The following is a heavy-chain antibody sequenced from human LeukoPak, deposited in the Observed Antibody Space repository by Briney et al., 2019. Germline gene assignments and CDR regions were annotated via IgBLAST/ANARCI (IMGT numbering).Heavy chain of an antibody. Sequence: GRSLRLFCAASGFTFDNYAMLWVRQAPGKGLEWVSGISWNSGSIVYADSVKGRFTISRGNAKNSLYLQMGSLRVEDLALYYCVKAPSQHFCSGYTYWYFDPWGRGTLVTVAS. CDR3: VKAPSQHFCSGYTYWYFDP. CDR1: GFTFDNYA. CDR2: ISWNSGSI. J-gene: IGHJ2*01. D-gene: IGHD3-3*02. V-gene: IGHV3-9*03.